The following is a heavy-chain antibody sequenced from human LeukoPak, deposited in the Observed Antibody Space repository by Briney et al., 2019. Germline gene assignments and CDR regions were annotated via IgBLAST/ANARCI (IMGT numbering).Heavy chain of an antibody. CDR3: AKGDNDILTGYYNSFDY. V-gene: IGHV3-23*01. CDR2: ISGSGIST. J-gene: IGHJ4*02. CDR1: GFTFSSYS. Sequence: GGSLRLSCAASGFTFSSYSMNWVRQAPGKGLEWVSSISGSGISTYYSDSVKGRFTISRDNSKNTLYLQMNSLRAEDTAVYFCAKGDNDILTGYYNSFDYWGQGTLVTVSS. D-gene: IGHD3-9*01.